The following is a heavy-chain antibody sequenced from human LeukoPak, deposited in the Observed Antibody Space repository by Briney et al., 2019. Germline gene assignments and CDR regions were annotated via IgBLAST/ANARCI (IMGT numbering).Heavy chain of an antibody. CDR3: ARHVYCTNGICSDY. Sequence: SETLSLTCTVSGGSISSYSWNWIRQPPGRGLEWIGNIYYSGSTNYNPPLKSQVTMSVDTSKNQFSLKLSSVTAADTAVYYCARHVYCTNGICSDYWGQGTLVTVSS. CDR2: IYYSGST. V-gene: IGHV4-59*08. D-gene: IGHD2-8*01. CDR1: GGSISSYS. J-gene: IGHJ4*02.